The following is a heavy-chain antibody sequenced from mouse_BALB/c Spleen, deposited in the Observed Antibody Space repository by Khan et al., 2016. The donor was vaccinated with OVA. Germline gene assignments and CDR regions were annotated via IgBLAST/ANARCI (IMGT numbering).Heavy chain of an antibody. CDR3: TICITTTTGDYYAMDY. Sequence: EVELVESGGDLVNPGGSLKLSCAASGFIFSSYGMSWVRQTPDKRLEWVATISSGGTYTYYPDSVKGRFTISRDNAKNTLSLQLSRLKSEDTDMYYGTICITTTTGDYYAMDYWGQGTSVTVSA. CDR1: GFIFSSYG. J-gene: IGHJ4*01. V-gene: IGHV5-6*01. D-gene: IGHD1-2*01. CDR2: ISSGGTYT.